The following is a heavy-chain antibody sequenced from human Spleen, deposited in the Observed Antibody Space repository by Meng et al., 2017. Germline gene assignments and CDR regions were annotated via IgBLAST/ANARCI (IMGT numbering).Heavy chain of an antibody. J-gene: IGHJ4*02. CDR2: IYHSGST. D-gene: IGHD3-10*01. CDR3: ARRRGGSGRDC. Sequence: LHVQGSGPGSWKPSGTRSLTGPVSGGSISSSNYYWDWIRQPPGKGLEWIGAIYHSGSTSYNPSLQSRVTMFVDTSKNQFSLMLTSVTATDTAVYYCARRRGGSGRDCWGQGTLVTVSS. CDR1: GGSISSSNYY. V-gene: IGHV4-39*01.